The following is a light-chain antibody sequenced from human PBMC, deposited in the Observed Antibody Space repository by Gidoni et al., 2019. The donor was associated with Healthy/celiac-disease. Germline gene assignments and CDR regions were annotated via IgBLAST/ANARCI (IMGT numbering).Light chain of an antibody. J-gene: IGKJ2*04. Sequence: DIQMTQSQSSLSASVGDRVTITCRASKSISSYLNWYQQKPGKAPKLLIYAASSLQSGVPSRFSGSGSGTDFTLTISSLQPEDFATYYCQQSYSTPMCSFGQGTKLEIK. V-gene: IGKV1-39*01. CDR3: QQSYSTPMCS. CDR1: KSISSY. CDR2: AAS.